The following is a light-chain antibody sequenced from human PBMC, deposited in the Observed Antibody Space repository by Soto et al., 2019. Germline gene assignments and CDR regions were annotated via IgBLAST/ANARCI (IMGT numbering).Light chain of an antibody. Sequence: EIGLTQSPGTLSLSPGERATLSCRARQGVSSNFLAWYQQKPGQAPRFLIYGASKRATGIPDRFSGSGSGTDFTLTISRLEPEDFSVYDGQQYGSSLTCGGGTKVEIK. J-gene: IGKJ4*01. CDR3: QQYGSSLT. V-gene: IGKV3-20*01. CDR2: GAS. CDR1: QGVSSNF.